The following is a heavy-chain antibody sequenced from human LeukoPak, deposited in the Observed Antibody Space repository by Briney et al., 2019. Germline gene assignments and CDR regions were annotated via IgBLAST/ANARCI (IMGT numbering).Heavy chain of an antibody. V-gene: IGHV1-18*01. D-gene: IGHD3/OR15-3a*01. CDR2: ISGYNENT. J-gene: IGHJ4*02. Sequence: GASVKVSCKTSGYTFSSHGISWVRQAPGQGLEWMGWISGYNENTDYVEKFQGRVTMTTDPSTSTAYMELRSLRSDDTAVYYCARDWTTTKGYFDNWGQGTLVTVSS. CDR3: ARDWTTTKGYFDN. CDR1: GYTFSSHG.